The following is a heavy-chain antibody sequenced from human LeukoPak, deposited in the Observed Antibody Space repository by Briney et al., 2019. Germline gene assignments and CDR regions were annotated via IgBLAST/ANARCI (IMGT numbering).Heavy chain of an antibody. CDR2: ISYDGSNK. CDR3: AREAGQWEGDYFDY. V-gene: IGHV3-30-3*01. J-gene: IGHJ4*02. CDR1: GFTFSSYA. D-gene: IGHD1-26*01. Sequence: GRSLRLSCAASGFTFSSYAMHWVRQAPGKGLEWVAVISYDGSNKYYADSVKGRFTISRDNSKNTLYLQMNSLRAEDTAVYYCAREAGQWEGDYFDYWGQGTLVTVSS.